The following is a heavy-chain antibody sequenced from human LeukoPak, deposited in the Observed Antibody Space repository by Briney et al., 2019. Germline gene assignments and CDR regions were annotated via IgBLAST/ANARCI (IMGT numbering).Heavy chain of an antibody. CDR2: IYHSGIT. CDR1: GYSISSGYY. Sequence: SETLSLTCAVSGYSISSGYYWGWIRQPPGQGLEGIGSIYHSGITYYNPSLKSRVTISVDTSKNQFSLKVNSVTAADTAVYYCAKPQSSLSHFYDSWGQGTLVTVSS. V-gene: IGHV4-38-2*01. J-gene: IGHJ4*02. D-gene: IGHD6-6*01. CDR3: AKPQSSLSHFYDS.